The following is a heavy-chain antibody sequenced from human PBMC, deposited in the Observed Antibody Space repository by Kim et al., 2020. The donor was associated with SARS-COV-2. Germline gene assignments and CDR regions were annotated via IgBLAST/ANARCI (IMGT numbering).Heavy chain of an antibody. D-gene: IGHD3-22*01. V-gene: IGHV3-11*01. J-gene: IGHJ4*02. CDR1: GFTFSDYY. CDR2: ISSSGSTI. Sequence: GGSLRLSCAASGFTFSDYYMSWIRQAPGKGLEWVSYISSSGSTIYYADSVKGRFTISRDNAKNSLYLQMNSLRAEDTAVYYCARSTYYYDSSGYYLYWGQGTLVTVSS. CDR3: ARSTYYYDSSGYYLY.